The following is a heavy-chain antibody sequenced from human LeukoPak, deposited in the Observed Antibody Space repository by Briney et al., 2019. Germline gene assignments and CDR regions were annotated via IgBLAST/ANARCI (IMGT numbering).Heavy chain of an antibody. CDR2: MNPNSGNT. J-gene: IGHJ6*02. V-gene: IGHV1-8*01. CDR3: ARAPYDILTGYYYYYCGMDV. D-gene: IGHD3-9*01. Sequence: ASVKVSCKASGYTFTSYDINWVRQATGQGLEWMGWMNPNSGNTGYAQKFQGRVTMTRNTSISTAYMELSSLRSEDTAVYYCARAPYDILTGYYYYYCGMDVWGQGTTVTVSS. CDR1: GYTFTSYD.